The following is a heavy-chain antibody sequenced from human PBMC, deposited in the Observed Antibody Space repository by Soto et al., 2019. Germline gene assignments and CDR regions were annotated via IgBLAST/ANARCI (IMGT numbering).Heavy chain of an antibody. CDR1: GGSISSYY. CDR3: ARDRGSYVPGWWFDP. J-gene: IGHJ5*02. Sequence: PSETLSLTCTVSGGSISSYYWSWIRQPPGKGLEWIGYIYYSGSTNYNPSLKSRVTMSVDTSKNQFSLRLSSVTAADTAVYYCARDRGSYVPGWWFDPWGQGTLVTV. V-gene: IGHV4-59*01. D-gene: IGHD5-18*01. CDR2: IYYSGST.